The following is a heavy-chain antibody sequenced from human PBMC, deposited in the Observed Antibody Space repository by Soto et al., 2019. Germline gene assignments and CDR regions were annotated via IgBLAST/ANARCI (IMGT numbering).Heavy chain of an antibody. Sequence: PSETLSLTCTVSGGSISSYYWSWIRQPPGKGLEWIGYIYYSGSTNYNPSLKSRVTISVDTSKNQFSLKLSSVTAADTAVYYCARGSIGGYSSAMYYFDYWGQGTLVTVS. D-gene: IGHD6-25*01. J-gene: IGHJ4*02. CDR3: ARGSIGGYSSAMYYFDY. V-gene: IGHV4-59*01. CDR1: GGSISSYY. CDR2: IYYSGST.